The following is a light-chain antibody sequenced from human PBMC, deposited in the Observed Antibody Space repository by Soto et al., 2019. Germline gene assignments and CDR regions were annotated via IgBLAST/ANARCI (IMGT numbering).Light chain of an antibody. CDR1: QAISNY. J-gene: IGKJ1*01. V-gene: IGKV1-27*01. CDR3: QEYYGGPWA. CDR2: GAS. Sequence: DIQMTQSPSSLSASVGDRVTITCRASQAISNYLAWFQQKPGKVPKLLIYGASTLLSGVPSRFSGSGSGTDFTPTISSLQPEDVATYYCQEYYGGPWALGQGTKVEIK.